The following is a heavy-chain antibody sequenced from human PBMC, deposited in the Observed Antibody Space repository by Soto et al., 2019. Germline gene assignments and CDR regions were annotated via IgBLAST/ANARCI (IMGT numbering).Heavy chain of an antibody. Sequence: EVQLLESGGGLVQPGGSLRLSCAASGFTFSSYAMNWVRQAPGKGLEWVSVISGSGGSTYYADSVKGRFPISRDNSKNTLYLQMNSLRAEDTAVYYCAKQTTGWYFDLWGRGTLVTVSS. CDR1: GFTFSSYA. J-gene: IGHJ2*01. V-gene: IGHV3-23*01. CDR3: AKQTTGWYFDL. CDR2: ISGSGGST.